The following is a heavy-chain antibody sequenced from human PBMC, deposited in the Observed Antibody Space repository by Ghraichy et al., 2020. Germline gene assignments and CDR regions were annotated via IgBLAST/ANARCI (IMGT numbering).Heavy chain of an antibody. D-gene: IGHD3-10*01. Sequence: GGSLRLSCAASGFTFSSYAMHWVRQAPGKGLEWVAVISYDGSNKYYADSVKGRFTISRDNSKNTLYLQMNSLRAEDTAVYYCARDRTFGDGPLYYYGMDVWGQGTTVTVSS. CDR1: GFTFSSYA. CDR2: ISYDGSNK. J-gene: IGHJ6*02. CDR3: ARDRTFGDGPLYYYGMDV. V-gene: IGHV3-30*04.